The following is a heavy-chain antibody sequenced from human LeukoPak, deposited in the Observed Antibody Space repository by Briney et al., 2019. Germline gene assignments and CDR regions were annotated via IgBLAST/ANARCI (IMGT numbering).Heavy chain of an antibody. CDR1: GITFSSYG. V-gene: IGHV3-48*03. Sequence: GGSLRLSCAASGITFSSYGMSWVRQGPGKRLEWVSYISTSGIRLYADSVKGRFTISRDNVKNSLFLQMSSLSAEDTAIYYCARVTQLQRGGDYWGQGTLVTVSS. J-gene: IGHJ4*02. D-gene: IGHD2-2*01. CDR3: ARVTQLQRGGDY. CDR2: ISTSGIRL.